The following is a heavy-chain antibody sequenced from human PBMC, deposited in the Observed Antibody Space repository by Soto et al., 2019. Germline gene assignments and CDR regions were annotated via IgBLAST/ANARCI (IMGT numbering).Heavy chain of an antibody. Sequence: SETLSLTYTVSGGSIYSYFWSWIRQPLGTGLEWIGYIHYSGSTNYNPSLKSRVTISVDTSKNQFSLKLSSVTAADTAVSYCAPELADSIIVRRDPSYSDDWAQGTLVTV. D-gene: IGHD3-16*02. CDR2: IHYSGST. CDR3: APELADSIIVRRDPSYSDD. J-gene: IGHJ4*02. CDR1: GGSIYSYF. V-gene: IGHV4-59*01.